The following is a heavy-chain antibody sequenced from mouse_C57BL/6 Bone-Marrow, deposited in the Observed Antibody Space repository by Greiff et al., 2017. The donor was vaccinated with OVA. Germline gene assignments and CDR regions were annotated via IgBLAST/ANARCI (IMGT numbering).Heavy chain of an antibody. Sequence: QVQLKQPGAELVKPGASVKMSCKASGYTFTSYWITWVKQRPGQGLEWIGDIYPGSGSTNYNEKFKSKATLTVDTSSSTAYMQLSSLTSEDSAVYYCAREGTYVSGTWGQGTTLTVSS. CDR2: IYPGSGST. V-gene: IGHV1-55*01. D-gene: IGHD1-1*01. J-gene: IGHJ2*01. CDR3: AREGTYVSGT. CDR1: GYTFTSYW.